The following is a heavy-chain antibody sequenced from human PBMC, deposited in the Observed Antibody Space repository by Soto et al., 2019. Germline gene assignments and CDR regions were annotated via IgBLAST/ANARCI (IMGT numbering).Heavy chain of an antibody. J-gene: IGHJ4*02. D-gene: IGHD1-26*01. Sequence: SETLSLTCAVSGDSISSGYYWAWIRQPPGKGLEWIGSIYHSGTTYYNPSLESRVTISVDTSKNQFSLKLSSVTAADTAVYYCAREGGSGSYGFDYWGQGTLVTVSS. CDR2: IYHSGTT. V-gene: IGHV4-38-2*02. CDR3: AREGGSGSYGFDY. CDR1: GDSISSGYY.